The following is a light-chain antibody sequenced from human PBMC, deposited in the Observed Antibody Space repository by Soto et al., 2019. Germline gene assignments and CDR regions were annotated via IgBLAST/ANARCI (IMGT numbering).Light chain of an antibody. V-gene: IGKV2-28*01. CDR2: MGS. J-gene: IGKJ1*01. Sequence: DIVMTQSPLSLPVTPGEPASISCRSSQSLLHSNGNTYLDWYLQKPGQSPQLLLYMGSNRASGVPDRFSGSGSGTDFTLKINRVEAEDVGVYYCMQTLHARTFGQGTKVEIK. CDR3: MQTLHART. CDR1: QSLLHSNGNTY.